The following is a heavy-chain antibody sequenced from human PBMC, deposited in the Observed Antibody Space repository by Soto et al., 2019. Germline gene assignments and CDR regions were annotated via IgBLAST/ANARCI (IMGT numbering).Heavy chain of an antibody. V-gene: IGHV1-69*01. CDR3: ARIRCSGGSCYSGTIYYYYGMDV. Sequence: QVQLVQSGAEVKKPGSSVKVSCKASGGTFSSYAISWVRQAPGQGLEWMGGIIPIFGTANYAQKFQGRVTITADESKSTAYMELSSLRSEDTAVYYCARIRCSGGSCYSGTIYYYYGMDVWGQGTTVTVSS. D-gene: IGHD2-15*01. CDR1: GGTFSSYA. CDR2: IIPIFGTA. J-gene: IGHJ6*02.